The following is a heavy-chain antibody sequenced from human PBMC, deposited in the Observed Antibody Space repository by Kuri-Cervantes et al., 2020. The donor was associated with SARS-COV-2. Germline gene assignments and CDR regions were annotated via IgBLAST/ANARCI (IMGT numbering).Heavy chain of an antibody. J-gene: IGHJ4*02. Sequence: ASVKVSCKASGYTFTDYYIHWVRQAPGQGLEWMGWINPNGGGTNYAQKFQGRVTMTRGTSITTAYMELSRLGFDDTAVYYCARVRQNDFQAFDYWGQGTLVTVSS. CDR1: GYTFTDYY. CDR2: INPNGGGT. V-gene: IGHV1-2*02. CDR3: ARVRQNDFQAFDY. D-gene: IGHD3-3*01.